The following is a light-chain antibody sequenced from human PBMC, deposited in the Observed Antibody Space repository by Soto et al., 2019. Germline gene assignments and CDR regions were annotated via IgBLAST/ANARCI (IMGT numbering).Light chain of an antibody. V-gene: IGKV3-15*01. J-gene: IGKJ4*01. CDR1: QGVSTN. CDR2: GAS. Sequence: EIVMTQSPATLSVSPGERATLSCRASQGVSTNLAWYQQKPGQAPRLLIFGASTRATGTPARFSGSGSGTDFAITSSSLQSEDFAVYYCQQYNMHTGFGEGTKVEIK. CDR3: QQYNMHTG.